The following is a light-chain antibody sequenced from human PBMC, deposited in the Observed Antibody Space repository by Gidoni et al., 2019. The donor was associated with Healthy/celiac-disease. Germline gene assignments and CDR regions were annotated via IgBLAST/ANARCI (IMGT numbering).Light chain of an antibody. CDR1: SPNIGSNY. V-gene: IGLV1-47*01. J-gene: IGLJ2*01. Sequence: QSVLTHPPSASGTPGQRVTISCSGSSPNIGSNYVYWYQQLPGPTPKLLIYRNNQRPSGVPDRFSGSKSGTSASLAISGLRSEDEADYYCAAWDDSLSGVVFGGGTKLTVL. CDR2: RNN. CDR3: AAWDDSLSGVV.